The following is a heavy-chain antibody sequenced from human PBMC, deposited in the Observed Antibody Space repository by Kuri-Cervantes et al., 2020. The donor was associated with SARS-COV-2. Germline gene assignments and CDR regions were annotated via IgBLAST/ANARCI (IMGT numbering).Heavy chain of an antibody. CDR1: GFMFSAHG. J-gene: IGHJ4*02. Sequence: GESLKISCAASGFMFSAHGMHWVRQAPGKGLEWVAVTPYDGRNKYVADSVRGRFSVSRDNSKNTLYLQMNSLRAEDTAVYYCARDWETYSGSYISGYWGQGTLVTVSS. CDR3: ARDWETYSGSYISGY. V-gene: IGHV3-30*03. D-gene: IGHD1-26*01. CDR2: TPYDGRNK.